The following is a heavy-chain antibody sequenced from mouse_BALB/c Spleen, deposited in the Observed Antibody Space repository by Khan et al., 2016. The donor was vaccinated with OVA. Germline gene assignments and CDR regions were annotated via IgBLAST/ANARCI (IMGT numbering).Heavy chain of an antibody. CDR1: DFSLTNYG. Sequence: QVQLKESGPGPVQPSQSLSITCTVSDFSLTNYGVHWVRQSPGQGLEWLGVIWSGGSTDYNVAFISRLSITKDNSKSQVFFKMNSLQVDDTAIYYCARRDYGSSYGFAYWGQGTLVTVSA. D-gene: IGHD1-1*01. CDR2: IWSGGST. CDR3: ARRDYGSSYGFAY. V-gene: IGHV2-4*02. J-gene: IGHJ3*01.